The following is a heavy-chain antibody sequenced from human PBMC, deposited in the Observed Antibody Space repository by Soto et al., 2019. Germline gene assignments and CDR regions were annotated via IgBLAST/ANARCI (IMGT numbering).Heavy chain of an antibody. CDR1: GGSFSGYY. CDR2: INHSGST. Sequence: QVQLQQWGAGLLKPSETLSLTCAVYGGSFSGYYWSWIRQPPGKGLEWIGEINHSGSTNYNPSLKSRVTISVDTSKNQFSLKLSSVTAADTAVYYCARVLRDIVVVPAADWFDPWGQGTLVTVAS. J-gene: IGHJ5*02. V-gene: IGHV4-34*01. CDR3: ARVLRDIVVVPAADWFDP. D-gene: IGHD2-2*01.